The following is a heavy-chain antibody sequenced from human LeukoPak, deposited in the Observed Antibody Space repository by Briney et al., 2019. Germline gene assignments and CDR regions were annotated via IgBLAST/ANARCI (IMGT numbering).Heavy chain of an antibody. J-gene: IGHJ4*02. CDR3: ARGGRSSGWPEDYFDY. D-gene: IGHD6-19*01. CDR2: ISYDGSNK. V-gene: IGHV3-30-3*01. CDR1: GFTFSSYA. Sequence: GGSLRLSCAASGFTFSSYAMHWVRQAPGKGLEWVAVISYDGSNKYYADSVKGRFTISRDNSKNTLYLQMNSLRAEDTAVYYCARGGRSSGWPEDYFDYWGQGTLDTVSS.